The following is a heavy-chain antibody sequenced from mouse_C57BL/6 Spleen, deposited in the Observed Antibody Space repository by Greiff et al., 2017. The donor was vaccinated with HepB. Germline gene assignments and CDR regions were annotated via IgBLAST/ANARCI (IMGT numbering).Heavy chain of an antibody. CDR1: GYTFTSYT. CDR2: INPSSGYT. D-gene: IGHD2-1*01. J-gene: IGHJ4*01. Sequence: VQLQQSGAELARPGASVKMSCKASGYTFTSYTMHWVNQRPGQGLEWIGYINPSSGYTKYNQKFKDKATLTADKSSSTAYMQLSSLTSEDSAVYYCARSPFYYGHAMDYWGQGTSVTVSS. CDR3: ARSPFYYGHAMDY. V-gene: IGHV1-4*01.